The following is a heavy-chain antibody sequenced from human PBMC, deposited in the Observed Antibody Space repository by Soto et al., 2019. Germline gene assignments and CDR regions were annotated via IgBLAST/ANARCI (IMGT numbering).Heavy chain of an antibody. V-gene: IGHV4-59*10. J-gene: IGHJ4*02. CDR2: HSISGIT. CDR1: GGSFSGYY. CDR3: ASLGPTIDY. Sequence: QVQLQQWGAGLLKPSETLSLTCVVYGGSFSGYYWSWIRQSPGKGLEWIGRHSISGITYRNPSLESRVTMSLDTSKNQVSLKLTSVTAADTAVYYCASLGPTIDYWGRGTQVTVSS. D-gene: IGHD7-27*01.